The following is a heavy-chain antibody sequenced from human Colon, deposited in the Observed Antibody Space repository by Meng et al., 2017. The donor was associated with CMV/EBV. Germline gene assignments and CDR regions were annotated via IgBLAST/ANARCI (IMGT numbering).Heavy chain of an antibody. CDR3: ARVMSRAITNYYYYGMDV. CDR2: ISGDGRST. J-gene: IGHJ6*02. Sequence: GGSLRLSCAASGFTTKTYAMTWVRQAPGKGLEWVASISGDGRSTWYADSVKGRFTISRDNSNNTLDLHMNSLRAEDTAVYYCARVMSRAITNYYYYGMDVWGQGTTVTVSS. CDR1: GFTTKTYA. D-gene: IGHD5-24*01. V-gene: IGHV3-23*01.